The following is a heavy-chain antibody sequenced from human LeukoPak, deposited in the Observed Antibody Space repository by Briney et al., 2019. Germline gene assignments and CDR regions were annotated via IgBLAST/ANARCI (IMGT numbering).Heavy chain of an antibody. CDR3: ARGPPKLRYFDWLSYHREELDY. Sequence: ASVKVSCKASGYTFTSYDINWVRQATGQGLEWMGWMNPNSGNTGYAQKFQGRVTMTRNTSISTAYMELSSLRSEGTAVYYCARGPPKLRYFDWLSYHREELDYWGQGTLVTVSS. D-gene: IGHD3-9*01. V-gene: IGHV1-8*01. J-gene: IGHJ4*02. CDR1: GYTFTSYD. CDR2: MNPNSGNT.